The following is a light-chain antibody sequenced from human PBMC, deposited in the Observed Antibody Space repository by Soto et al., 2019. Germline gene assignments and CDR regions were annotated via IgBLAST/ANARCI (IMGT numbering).Light chain of an antibody. CDR3: QQYGSSPIT. J-gene: IGKJ5*01. Sequence: EIGLTQSPGTLSLSAGETATLSFRASQSVTSGYLAWYQQKPGQTPRLLIYGASTRATGVPARFSGDGSVTHFTLTISRLEAEDFVMYYCQQYGSSPITFGQGTRLEIK. CDR1: QSVTSGY. CDR2: GAS. V-gene: IGKV3-20*01.